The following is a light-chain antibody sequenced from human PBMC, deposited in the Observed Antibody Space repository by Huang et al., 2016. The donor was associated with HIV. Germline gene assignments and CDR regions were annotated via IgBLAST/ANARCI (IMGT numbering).Light chain of an antibody. J-gene: IGKJ5*01. Sequence: EIVMTQSPATLSVSPGERATLSCRASQSVSSNLAWYQQKPGQAPRRLIYGASTRATGIPDRVSGSGSGTEFTLTISSLQSEDFAVYYCQHYTNWPPITFGQGTRLEIK. CDR1: QSVSSN. V-gene: IGKV3D-15*01. CDR2: GAS. CDR3: QHYTNWPPIT.